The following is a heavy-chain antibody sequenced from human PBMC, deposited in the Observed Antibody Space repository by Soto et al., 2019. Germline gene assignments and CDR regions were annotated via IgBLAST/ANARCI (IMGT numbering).Heavy chain of an antibody. J-gene: IGHJ4*02. CDR1: GFTFSSSA. D-gene: IGHD1-26*01. Sequence: EVQLLESGGGLVQPGGSLRLSCAASGFTFSSSAMTWVRQAPGKGPEWVSSINNRGDSTYYADSVKGRFTISRDFSKNSLYLQMNSLRDEDTAVYYCARRSYSPDYWGQGTLVTVSS. CDR3: ARRSYSPDY. V-gene: IGHV3-23*01. CDR2: INNRGDST.